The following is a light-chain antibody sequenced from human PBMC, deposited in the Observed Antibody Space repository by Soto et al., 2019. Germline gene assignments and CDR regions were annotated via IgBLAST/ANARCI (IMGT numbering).Light chain of an antibody. CDR3: QQRSNWPPFT. J-gene: IGKJ4*01. V-gene: IGKV3-11*01. CDR1: QSVSSY. Sequence: EIVLTQSPATLSLSPGERATLSCRASQSVSSYLAWYQQKPGQAPRLLIYDASNRATGIPARFSGSGSRTDFPLTISSLEPEDFAVYYCQQRSNWPPFTFGGGTKVEIK. CDR2: DAS.